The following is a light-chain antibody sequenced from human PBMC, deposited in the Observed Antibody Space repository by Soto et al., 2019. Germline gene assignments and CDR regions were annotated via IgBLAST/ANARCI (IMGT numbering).Light chain of an antibody. V-gene: IGKV3-11*01. CDR3: QQGSNWPT. CDR2: DAS. CDR1: QSVSSY. Sequence: EIVLTQSPATLSLSPGERATLSCRASQSVSSYLAWYQQKPGQAPRLLIYDASNRATGIPARFSGSGYGTDFTLTISSLEPEDFAVYYCQQGSNWPTFGQGTKVEIK. J-gene: IGKJ1*01.